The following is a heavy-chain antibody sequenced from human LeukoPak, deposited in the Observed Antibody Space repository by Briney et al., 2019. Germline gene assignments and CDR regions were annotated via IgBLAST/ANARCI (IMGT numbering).Heavy chain of an antibody. CDR3: ARRHCSNGVCSFDY. Sequence: GGSLRLSCAASGFSFSSYSMNWVRQAPGKGLEWVSSISSGGGARYYADSVKGRFTISRDNAENSLYLQMNSLRAEDTAIYYCARRHCSNGVCSFDYWGQGTLVTVSS. J-gene: IGHJ4*02. V-gene: IGHV3-21*01. CDR2: ISSGGGAR. D-gene: IGHD2-8*01. CDR1: GFSFSSYS.